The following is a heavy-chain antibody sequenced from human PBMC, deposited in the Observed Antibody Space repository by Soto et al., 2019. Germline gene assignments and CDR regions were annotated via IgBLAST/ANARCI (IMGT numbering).Heavy chain of an antibody. J-gene: IGHJ6*02. CDR1: GFTFSSYA. Sequence: DVKLLESGGGLVQPGGSLRLSCAASGFTFSSYAMSWVRQAPGKGLEWVSAISGSGGSTYYADSVKGRFTISRDNSKNTLYLQMNSLRAEDTAVYYCAKVGYISSSFGMDVWGQGTTVTVSS. D-gene: IGHD6-13*01. CDR2: ISGSGGST. CDR3: AKVGYISSSFGMDV. V-gene: IGHV3-23*01.